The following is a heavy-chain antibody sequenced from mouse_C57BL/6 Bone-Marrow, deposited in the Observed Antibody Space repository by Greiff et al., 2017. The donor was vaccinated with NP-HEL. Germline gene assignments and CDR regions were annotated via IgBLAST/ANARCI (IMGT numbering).Heavy chain of an antibody. D-gene: IGHD2-3*01. V-gene: IGHV1-85*01. CDR1: GYTFTSYY. Sequence: QVQLQQPGPELVKPGASVKLSCKASGYTFTSYYMNWVKQRPGQGLEWIGWIYPTDGSTNYNEKFKGKATLTVDTSSSTAYMQLRSLTSEDSAVYFCAGPDGYPYWYWDVWGTGTAVTVSA. CDR2: IYPTDGST. CDR3: AGPDGYPYWYWDV. J-gene: IGHJ1*03.